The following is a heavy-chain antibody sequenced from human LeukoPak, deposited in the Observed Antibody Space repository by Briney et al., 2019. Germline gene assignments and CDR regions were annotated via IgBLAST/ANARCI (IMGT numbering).Heavy chain of an antibody. CDR3: AHFKGGSFDF. CDR1: GGSISSYD. D-gene: IGHD1-26*01. J-gene: IGHJ3*01. V-gene: IGHV4-59*05. Sequence: SETLSLTCTASGGSISSYDWSWIRQPPGKGLEWIGSIYYSGSTYYSPSLKSRVTISVDTSKNQFSLKLTSVTAADTAVYYCAHFKGGSFDFWGQGTMVTVSS. CDR2: IYYSGST.